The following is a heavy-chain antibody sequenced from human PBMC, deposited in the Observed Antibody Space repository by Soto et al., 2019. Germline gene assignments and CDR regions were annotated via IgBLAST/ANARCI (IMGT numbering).Heavy chain of an antibody. CDR3: AKDESPVKVLNTLLDY. CDR1: GFTFSSYG. J-gene: IGHJ4*02. V-gene: IGHV3-30*18. CDR2: ISYDGSNK. Sequence: QVQLVESGGGVVQPGRSLRLSCAASGFTFSSYGMHWVRQAPGKGLEWVAVISYDGSNKYYADSVKGRFTISRDNSKNTLYLQMNSVRAEDTAVYYCAKDESPVKVLNTLLDYWGQGTLVTVSS. D-gene: IGHD4-4*01.